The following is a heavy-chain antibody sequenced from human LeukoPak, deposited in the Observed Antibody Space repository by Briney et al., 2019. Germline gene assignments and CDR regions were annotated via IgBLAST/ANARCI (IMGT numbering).Heavy chain of an antibody. J-gene: IGHJ3*02. V-gene: IGHV4-59*11. CDR1: GGSMKSHY. D-gene: IGHD1-26*01. CDR2: IYYSGNT. Sequence: ASETLSLTCSVSGGSMKSHYWSWIRKSPGKGLELIGYIYYSGNTNYNPSLKSRVTISVDTSKNQFSLKLSSVTAADTAVYYCARGRPVPGGAFDIWGQGTMVTVSS. CDR3: ARGRPVPGGAFDI.